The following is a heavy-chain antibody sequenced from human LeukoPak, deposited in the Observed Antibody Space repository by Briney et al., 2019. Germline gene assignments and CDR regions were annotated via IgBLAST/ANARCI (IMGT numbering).Heavy chain of an antibody. CDR2: ISYDGSNK. CDR3: ARGRYYLDS. CDR1: GFTFSSYA. J-gene: IGHJ4*02. V-gene: IGHV3-30-3*01. Sequence: GGSLRLSCAASGFTFSSYAMHWVRQAPGKGLEWVAVISYDGSNKYYADSVKGRFTISRDNAKNTLYLQMNSLRAEDTAVYYCARGRYYLDSWGQGTLVTVSS. D-gene: IGHD4-17*01.